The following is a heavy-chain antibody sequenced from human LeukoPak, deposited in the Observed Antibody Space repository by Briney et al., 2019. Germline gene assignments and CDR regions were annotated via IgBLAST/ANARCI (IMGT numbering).Heavy chain of an antibody. CDR2: IYPGDSDT. CDR1: GYSFTSYW. J-gene: IGHJ4*02. CDR3: ATNYSGNLYYFDY. D-gene: IGHD4-4*01. Sequence: GESLKISCKGSGYSFTSYWIGWVRQMPGKGLGWMGIIYPGDSDTRYSPSFQGQVTISADKSISTAYLQWSSLKASDTAMYYCATNYSGNLYYFDYWGQGTLVTVSS. V-gene: IGHV5-51*01.